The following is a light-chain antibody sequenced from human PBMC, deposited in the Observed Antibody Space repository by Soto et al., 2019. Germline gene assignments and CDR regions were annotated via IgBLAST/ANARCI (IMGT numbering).Light chain of an antibody. CDR2: GAS. V-gene: IGKV3-20*01. J-gene: IGKJ2*01. CDR1: QSVFSTY. CDR3: QQYCPSQYT. Sequence: EIVLTQSPGPLSLSPGDTATLSGRASQSVFSTYLAWYQQKPGQAPRILIHGASSTADGVPARFSGSGSGTDFTLTISGLEPDDCAIYYCQQYCPSQYTFGQGTKLEVK.